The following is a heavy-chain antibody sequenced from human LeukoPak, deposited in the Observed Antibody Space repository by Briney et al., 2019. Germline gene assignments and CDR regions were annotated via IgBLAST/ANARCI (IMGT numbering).Heavy chain of an antibody. CDR1: GGSTSSGGYY. Sequence: SQTLSLTCTVAGGSTSSGGYYWSWLRQHPGKGLEWIGYIYYSGSTYYNPSLKSRVTISVDTSKNRFSLKLSSVTAADTAVYYCARDTAAATVDYWGQGTLVTVSS. D-gene: IGHD6-13*01. V-gene: IGHV4-31*03. J-gene: IGHJ4*02. CDR3: ARDTAAATVDY. CDR2: IYYSGST.